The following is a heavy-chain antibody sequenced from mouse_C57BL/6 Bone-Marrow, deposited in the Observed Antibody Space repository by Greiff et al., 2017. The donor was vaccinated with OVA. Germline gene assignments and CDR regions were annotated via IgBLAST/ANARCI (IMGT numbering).Heavy chain of an antibody. CDR2: IHPNSGST. CDR3: EKGDYGRNYWYSDD. D-gene: IGHD1-1*01. CDR1: GYTFTSYW. J-gene: IGHJ1*03. V-gene: IGHV1-64*01. Sequence: QVQLKESGAELVKPGASVKLSCKASGYTFTSYWMHWVKQRPGQGLEWIGMIHPNSGSTNYTEKFKSKATLTVDKSSSPAYMQLSSLTSEDSADYACEKGDYGRNYWYSDDWGTGTTVTVSS.